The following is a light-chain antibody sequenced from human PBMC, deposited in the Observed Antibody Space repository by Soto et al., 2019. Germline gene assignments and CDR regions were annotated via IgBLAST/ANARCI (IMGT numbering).Light chain of an antibody. CDR1: QSVLYSSNNKNY. Sequence: DIVMSQSPDSLTVSLGERATINCKSSQSVLYSSNNKNYLAWYQQKPGQPPKLLLYWASTRESGVPDRFSGSGSGTDFTLTISSLQAEDVAVYYCHQFYNSPYTFGQGTRLDI. CDR2: WAS. CDR3: HQFYNSPYT. V-gene: IGKV4-1*01. J-gene: IGKJ2*01.